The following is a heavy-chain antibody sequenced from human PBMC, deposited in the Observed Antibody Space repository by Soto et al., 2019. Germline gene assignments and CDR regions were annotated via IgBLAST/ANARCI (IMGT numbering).Heavy chain of an antibody. CDR3: AREKVGTTFFDN. J-gene: IGHJ4*02. CDR1: GFSISSGFY. Sequence: PSETLSLTCNVTGFSISSGFYWSWVRQTPGKGLEWIGSIYRPGNSYRNPSLEGRLIVSMDLSNNQFFLKLASVTAADTAIYYCAREKVGTTFFDNWGQGTQVTVYS. V-gene: IGHV4-38-2*02. CDR2: IYRPGNS. D-gene: IGHD1-1*01.